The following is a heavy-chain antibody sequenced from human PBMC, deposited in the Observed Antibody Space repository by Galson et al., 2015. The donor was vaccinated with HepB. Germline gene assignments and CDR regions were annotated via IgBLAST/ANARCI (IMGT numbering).Heavy chain of an antibody. D-gene: IGHD3-3*01. J-gene: IGHJ6*02. CDR1: GFTFSNAW. V-gene: IGHV3-15*01. CDR2: IKSKTDGGTT. CDR3: TVTIFGVVIPLGYYYYGMDV. Sequence: SLRLSCAASGFTFSNAWMSWVRQAPGKGLEWVGRIKSKTDGGTTDYAAPVKGRFTISRDDSKNTLYLQMNSLKTEDTAVYYCTVTIFGVVIPLGYYYYGMDVWGQGTTVTVSS.